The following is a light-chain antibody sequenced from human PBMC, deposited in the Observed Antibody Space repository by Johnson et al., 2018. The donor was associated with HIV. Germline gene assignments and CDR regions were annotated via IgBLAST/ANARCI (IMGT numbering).Light chain of an antibody. CDR3: ATWDSSLSAYV. V-gene: IGLV1-51*02. J-gene: IGLJ1*01. Sequence: QSVLTQPPSVSAAPGQKVIISCSGSSSNIGKNYVSWYQQVPGTAPKLLIYENNKRPSGIPDRFSGSKSGTSATLGITGLQTGDEADYYCATWDSSLSAYVFGTGTKVTVL. CDR1: SSNIGKNY. CDR2: ENN.